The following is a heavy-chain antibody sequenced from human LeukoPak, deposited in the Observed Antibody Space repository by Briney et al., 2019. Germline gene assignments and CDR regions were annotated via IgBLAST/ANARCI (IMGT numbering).Heavy chain of an antibody. V-gene: IGHV4-34*01. CDR1: GGSFRGYY. CDR3: AIGMRHSKYYNYCYMDV. Sequence: SETLSLTCAVYGGSFRGYYWSGIREPPEKGVEGIGEVNHSGSTNYNPSLKSRVTISVDTSKNQFSLKLSSVTAADMAVYYCAIGMRHSKYYNYCYMDVWGKGTTVTVSS. CDR2: VNHSGST. J-gene: IGHJ6*03.